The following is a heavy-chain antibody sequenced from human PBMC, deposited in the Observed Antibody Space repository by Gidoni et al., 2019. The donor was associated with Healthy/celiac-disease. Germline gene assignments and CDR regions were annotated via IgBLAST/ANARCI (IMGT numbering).Heavy chain of an antibody. Sequence: QVQLQQWGAGQMKPSETLSRTCAVYGGSFSGDYWSWFRQPPGKGLEWIGEINHSGSTNYTPSLKIRVTISVDTSKTQFSLKLSSVTAADAAVDYCARGRPYSYGSGSYYKSYYFDYWGQGTLVTVSS. J-gene: IGHJ4*02. V-gene: IGHV4-34*01. CDR3: ARGRPYSYGSGSYYKSYYFDY. D-gene: IGHD3-10*01. CDR1: GGSFSGDY. CDR2: INHSGST.